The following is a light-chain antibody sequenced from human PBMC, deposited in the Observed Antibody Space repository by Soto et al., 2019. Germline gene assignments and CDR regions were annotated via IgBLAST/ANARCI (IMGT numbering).Light chain of an antibody. CDR3: GAWDDSLKASV. J-gene: IGLJ3*02. Sequence: QSVLSHPPAASGTPVQTITISCYGSTSNVGDNALNWYQQVPGTAPKLVLYNSNQRPSGVPDRFSGSKSGTSGSLAISGLHSEDEADYYCGAWDDSLKASVFGGGTKVTVL. V-gene: IGLV1-44*01. CDR2: NSN. CDR1: TSNVGDNA.